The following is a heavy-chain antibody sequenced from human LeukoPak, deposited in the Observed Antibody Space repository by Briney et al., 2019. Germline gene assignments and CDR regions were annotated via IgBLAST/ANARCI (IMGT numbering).Heavy chain of an antibody. CDR1: GFTFSSYG. Sequence: PGGTLRLSCAASGFTFSSYGMSWVRQAPGKGLEWVSAISGSGGSTYYADSVKGRFTISRDNSKNTLYLQMNSLKTEDTAVYYCTTIGLYGSGSHYYYYYYMDVWGKGTTVTISS. CDR2: ISGSGGST. V-gene: IGHV3-23*01. J-gene: IGHJ6*03. CDR3: TTIGLYGSGSHYYYYYYMDV. D-gene: IGHD3-10*01.